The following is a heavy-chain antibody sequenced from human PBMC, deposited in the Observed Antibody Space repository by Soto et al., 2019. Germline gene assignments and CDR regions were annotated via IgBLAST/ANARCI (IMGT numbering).Heavy chain of an antibody. V-gene: IGHV1-8*01. CDR2: MKPNSGNT. CDR1: GYTFTNYD. D-gene: IGHD3-22*01. CDR3: ARMAYDSDNTGNWFDP. J-gene: IGHJ5*02. Sequence: QVQLVQSGAEVKKPGASVKVSCKTSGYTFTNYDINWVRQATGQGLEWMGWMKPNSGNTGYAQNFQGRVTMTRDTPISTAYMELSSLRSEDTAVYYCARMAYDSDNTGNWFDPWGQGTLVTVSS.